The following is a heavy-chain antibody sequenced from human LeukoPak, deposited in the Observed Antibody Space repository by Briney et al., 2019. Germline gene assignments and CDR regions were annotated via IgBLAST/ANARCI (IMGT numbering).Heavy chain of an antibody. CDR1: GFTFSSYG. CDR2: IWYDGSNK. V-gene: IGHV3-33*06. Sequence: PGRSLRLSCAASGFTFSSYGMHWVRQAPGKGLEWVAVIWYDGSNKYYADSVKGRFTISRDTSKNTLYLQMNSLRAEDTAVYYCAKGFGELSYYFDYWGQGTLVTVSS. J-gene: IGHJ4*02. D-gene: IGHD3-10*01. CDR3: AKGFGELSYYFDY.